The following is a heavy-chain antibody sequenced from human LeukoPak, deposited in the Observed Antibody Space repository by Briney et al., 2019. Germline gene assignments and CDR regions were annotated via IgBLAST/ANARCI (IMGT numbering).Heavy chain of an antibody. CDR2: ISYDGSNK. Sequence: GGSLRPSCAASGFTFSSYAMHWVRQAPGKGLEWVAVISYDGSNKYYADSVKGRFTISRDNSKNTLYLQMNSLRAEDTAVYYCARDRWSSGWSDHYYYYYGMDVWGQGTTVTVSS. CDR3: ARDRWSSGWSDHYYYYYGMDV. CDR1: GFTFSSYA. J-gene: IGHJ6*02. D-gene: IGHD6-19*01. V-gene: IGHV3-30-3*01.